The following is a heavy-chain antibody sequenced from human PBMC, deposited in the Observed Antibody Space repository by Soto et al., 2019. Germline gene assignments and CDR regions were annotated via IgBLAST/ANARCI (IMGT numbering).Heavy chain of an antibody. CDR2: MNPNSGNT. D-gene: IGHD3-16*01. Sequence: ASVKVSCKASGYTFTSYDINWVRQATGQGLEWMGWMNPNSGNTGYAQKFQGRVTMTRNTSISTAYMELSSLRSDDTAVYYCARDGALGENYYYYGMDVRGQGTTVTVSS. CDR1: GYTFTSYD. J-gene: IGHJ6*02. V-gene: IGHV1-8*01. CDR3: ARDGALGENYYYYGMDV.